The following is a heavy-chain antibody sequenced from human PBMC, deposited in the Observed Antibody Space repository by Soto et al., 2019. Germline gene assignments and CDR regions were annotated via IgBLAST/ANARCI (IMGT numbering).Heavy chain of an antibody. Sequence: QVQLVQSGAEVKKPGASVKVSCKTSGYTFTDYAMHWVRQAPGQRLQWMGWINAGNGHTKYSQKFQVRVTITRDTAASTAYMELSSLRSEDTAVYYCASGLNLYCFDYWGQGTLVTVSS. D-gene: IGHD1-20*01. CDR1: GYTFTDYA. CDR2: INAGNGHT. V-gene: IGHV1-3*01. CDR3: ASGLNLYCFDY. J-gene: IGHJ4*02.